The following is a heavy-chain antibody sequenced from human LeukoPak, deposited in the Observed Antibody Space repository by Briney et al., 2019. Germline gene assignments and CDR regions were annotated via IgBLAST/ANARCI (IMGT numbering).Heavy chain of an antibody. J-gene: IGHJ4*02. CDR2: ISAYNGNT. CDR3: ARDTYYDSSGDFDY. D-gene: IGHD3-22*01. Sequence: ASAKVSCKASGYTFTSYGISWVRQAPGQGLEWMGWISAYNGNTNYAQKLQGRVTMTTDTSTSTAYMELRSLRSDDTAVYYCARDTYYDSSGDFDYWGQGTLVTVSS. V-gene: IGHV1-18*01. CDR1: GYTFTSYG.